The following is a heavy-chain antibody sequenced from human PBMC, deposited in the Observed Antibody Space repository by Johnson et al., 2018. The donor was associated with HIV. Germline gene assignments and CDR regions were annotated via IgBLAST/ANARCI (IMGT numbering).Heavy chain of an antibody. CDR3: AKDNGARGYDFWNGFLPSALDI. J-gene: IGHJ3*02. CDR2: VWYDGSNK. D-gene: IGHD3-3*01. CDR1: GFTFSSYG. V-gene: IGHV3-33*06. Sequence: MQLVESGGGVVQPGRSLRLSCAASGFTFSSYGMHWVRQAPGKGLEWVAVVWYDGSNKYYADSVKGRFTMSRDNSKNTLYMQMNSLRAEDTAVYYCAKDNGARGYDFWNGFLPSALDIWGQGTMVTVSS.